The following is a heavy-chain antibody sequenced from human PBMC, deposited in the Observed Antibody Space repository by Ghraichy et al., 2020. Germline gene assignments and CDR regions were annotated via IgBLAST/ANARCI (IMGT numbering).Heavy chain of an antibody. D-gene: IGHD2-2*01. V-gene: IGHV1-18*01. CDR1: GYTFTSYG. CDR3: ARDLFIWGDCSSTSCYSSPTRN. CDR2: ISAYNGNT. Sequence: ASVKVSCKASGYTFTSYGISWVRQAPGQGLEWMGWISAYNGNTNYAQKLQGRVTMTTDTSTSTAYMELRSLRSDDTAVYYCARDLFIWGDCSSTSCYSSPTRNWGQGTLVTVSS. J-gene: IGHJ4*02.